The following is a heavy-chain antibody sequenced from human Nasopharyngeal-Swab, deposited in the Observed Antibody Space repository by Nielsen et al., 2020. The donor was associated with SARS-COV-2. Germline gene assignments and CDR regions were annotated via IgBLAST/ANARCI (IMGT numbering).Heavy chain of an antibody. V-gene: IGHV3-30-3*01. J-gene: IGHJ2*01. CDR1: GFTFSRYA. D-gene: IGHD2-15*01. CDR2: ISYDGSNK. Sequence: GESLKISCAASGFTFSRYAMHWVRQAPGKGLEWVAVISYDGSNKYYADSVKGRFTISRDNSKNTLYLQMNSLRAEDTAVYYCARAGGSYFDLWGRGTLVTVSS. CDR3: ARAGGSYFDL.